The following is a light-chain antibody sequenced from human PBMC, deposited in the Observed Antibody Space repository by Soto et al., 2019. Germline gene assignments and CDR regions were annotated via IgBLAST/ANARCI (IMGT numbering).Light chain of an antibody. J-gene: IGKJ5*01. Sequence: EIVLTQSPATLSLSPGERATLSCRASQSVIIYLAWYQQKPGQAPRLLIYDASNRATGIPARFSGSGSGTDFTLTISSLEPEDFAVYYCQQRSNWLITFGQGTRLEIK. CDR1: QSVIIY. CDR2: DAS. CDR3: QQRSNWLIT. V-gene: IGKV3-11*01.